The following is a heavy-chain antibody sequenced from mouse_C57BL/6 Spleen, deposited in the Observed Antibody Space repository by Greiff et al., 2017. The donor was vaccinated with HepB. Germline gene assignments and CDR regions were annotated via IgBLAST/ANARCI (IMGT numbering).Heavy chain of an antibody. CDR3: ASLTDYGSSYGYFDV. J-gene: IGHJ1*03. Sequence: QVQLQQPGAELVKPGASVKLSCKASGYTFTSYWMQWVKQRPGQGLEWIGEIDPSDSYTNYHQKFKGKATLTVDTSSSTAYMQLSSLTSEDSAVYYCASLTDYGSSYGYFDVWGTGTTVTVSS. D-gene: IGHD1-1*01. CDR2: IDPSDSYT. CDR1: GYTFTSYW. V-gene: IGHV1-50*01.